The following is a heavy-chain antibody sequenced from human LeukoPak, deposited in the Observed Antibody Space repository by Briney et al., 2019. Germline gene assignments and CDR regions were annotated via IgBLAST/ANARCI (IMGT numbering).Heavy chain of an antibody. CDR3: AKDRSRRDGYNLEGVDY. D-gene: IGHD5-24*01. J-gene: IGHJ4*02. CDR2: ISISGNTI. Sequence: GGSLRLSCAASGFTFSDSYMSWIRQAPGKGLEWVSYISISGNTIYYADSVKGRFTISRDNSKNSLYLQMNSLRTEDTALYYCAKDRSRRDGYNLEGVDYWGQGTLVTVSS. CDR1: GFTFSDSY. V-gene: IGHV3-11*04.